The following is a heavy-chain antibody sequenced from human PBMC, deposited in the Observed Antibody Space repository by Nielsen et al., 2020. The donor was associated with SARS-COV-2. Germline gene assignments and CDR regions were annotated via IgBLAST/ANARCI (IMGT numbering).Heavy chain of an antibody. D-gene: IGHD3-10*01. V-gene: IGHV1-46*01. CDR1: GYTFTSYY. J-gene: IGHJ6*02. Sequence: ASVKVSCKASGYTFTSYYMHWVRQAPGQGLEWMGIINPSGGSTSYAQKFQGRVTMTRDTSTSTVYMELSSLRSEDTAVYYCARDLIKYYYGSGSYYNIPYYYYYYGMDVWGQGTTVTVSS. CDR2: INPSGGST. CDR3: ARDLIKYYYGSGSYYNIPYYYYYYGMDV.